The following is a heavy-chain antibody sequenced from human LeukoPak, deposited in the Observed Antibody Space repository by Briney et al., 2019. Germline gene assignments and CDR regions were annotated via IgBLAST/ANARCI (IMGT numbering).Heavy chain of an antibody. V-gene: IGHV4-34*01. CDR1: GGSFSGYY. CDR2: INHSGST. CDR3: ARGGGSSSSALDY. D-gene: IGHD6-6*01. J-gene: IGHJ4*02. Sequence: SETLSLTCAVYGGSFSGYYWRWIRQPPGKGLEWIGEINHSGSTNYNPSLKSRVTISVDTSKNQFSLKLSSVTAADTAVYYCARGGGSSSSALDYWGQGTLVTVSS.